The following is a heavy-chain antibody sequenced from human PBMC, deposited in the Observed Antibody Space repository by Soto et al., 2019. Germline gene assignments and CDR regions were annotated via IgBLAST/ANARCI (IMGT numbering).Heavy chain of an antibody. V-gene: IGHV3-30-3*01. Sequence: GGSLRLSCAASGFTFSSYAMHWVRQAPGKGLEWVAVISYDGSNKYYADSVKGRFTISRDNSKNTLYLQMNSLRAEDTAVYYCARDGDYGGNSAFCDYWGQGTLVTVSS. CDR1: GFTFSSYA. D-gene: IGHD4-17*01. CDR2: ISYDGSNK. J-gene: IGHJ4*02. CDR3: ARDGDYGGNSAFCDY.